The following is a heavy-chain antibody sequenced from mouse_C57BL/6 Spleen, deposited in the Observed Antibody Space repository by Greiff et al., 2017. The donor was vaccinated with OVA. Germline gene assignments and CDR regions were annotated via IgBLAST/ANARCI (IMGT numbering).Heavy chain of an antibody. V-gene: IGHV2-6-1*01. Sequence: VMLVESGPGLVAPSQSLSITCTVSGFSLPSYGVHWVRQPPGKGLEWLVVIWSDGSTTYNSALNSRLSISKDNSKSQVFLKMNSLQTDDTAMYYCARHVGGNYFWYFDVWGTGTTVTVSS. J-gene: IGHJ1*03. CDR1: GFSLPSYG. D-gene: IGHD2-1*01. CDR2: IWSDGST. CDR3: ARHVGGNYFWYFDV.